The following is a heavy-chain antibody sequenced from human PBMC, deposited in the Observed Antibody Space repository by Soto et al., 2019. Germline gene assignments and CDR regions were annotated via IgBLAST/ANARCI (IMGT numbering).Heavy chain of an antibody. CDR2: IIPIFGTA. D-gene: IGHD1-7*01. CDR3: ARGVPRSLITGTQTPEYFQH. J-gene: IGHJ1*01. Sequence: GASVKVSCKASGGTFSSYAISWVRQAPGQGLEWMGGIIPIFGTANYAQKFQGRVTITADESTSTAYMELSSLRSEDTAVYYCARGVPRSLITGTQTPEYFQHWGQGTLVTVSS. CDR1: GGTFSSYA. V-gene: IGHV1-69*13.